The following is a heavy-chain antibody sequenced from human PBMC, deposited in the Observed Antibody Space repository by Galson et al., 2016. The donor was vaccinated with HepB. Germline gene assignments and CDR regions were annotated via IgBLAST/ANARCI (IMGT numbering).Heavy chain of an antibody. CDR1: GFTFSDYY. Sequence: SLRLSCAASGFTFSDYYMSWIRQAPGKGPEWLSDIDKSGTATYYLDSVKGRFTMSRDNAKNSLYLQMNSLRAEDTAVYYCASLGFVAGTGEFFDYWGQGTLVTVSS. V-gene: IGHV3-11*04. D-gene: IGHD6-19*01. J-gene: IGHJ4*02. CDR3: ASLGFVAGTGEFFDY. CDR2: IDKSGTAT.